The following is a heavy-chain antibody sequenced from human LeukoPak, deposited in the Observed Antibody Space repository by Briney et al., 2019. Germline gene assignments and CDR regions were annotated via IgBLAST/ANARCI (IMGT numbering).Heavy chain of an antibody. CDR1: NGPTNTYQ. Sequence: SETLSLTCTVSNGPTNTYQWTWIRQPPGRGLEWIGNIHYSGSANYNPSLKSRVIISLDTSKNQFSLSLTSVTAVDTAIYYCANLEYSVWGTDFWGQGTMVTVSS. V-gene: IGHV4-59*01. CDR2: IHYSGSA. D-gene: IGHD3-16*01. CDR3: ANLEYSVWGTDF. J-gene: IGHJ3*01.